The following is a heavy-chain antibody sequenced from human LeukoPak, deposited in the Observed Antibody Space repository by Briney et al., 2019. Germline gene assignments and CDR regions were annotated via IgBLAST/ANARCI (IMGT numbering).Heavy chain of an antibody. CDR1: GFTFGDTW. CDR3: ATSYDMGWLIGY. J-gene: IGHJ4*02. CDR2: IKQDGSEK. V-gene: IGHV3-7*03. D-gene: IGHD3-16*01. Sequence: PGGSLILSCAASGFTFGDTWMNWVRQAPGQGPEWVANIKQDGSEKFYVASVKGRFTISRDNAKNSLYLQMNSLRAEDTALYYCATSYDMGWLIGYWGQGTLVTVSS.